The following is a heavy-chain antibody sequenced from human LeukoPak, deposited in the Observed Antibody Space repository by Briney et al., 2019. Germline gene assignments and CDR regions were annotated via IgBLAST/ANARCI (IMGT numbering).Heavy chain of an antibody. Sequence: PSQTLSLTCTVSGGSISSGGYYWSWIRQHPGKGLEWIGYIYYSGSTNYNPSLKSRVTISVDTSKNQFSLKLSSVTAADTAVYYCARGEMATITCYFDYWGQGTLVTVSS. D-gene: IGHD5-24*01. CDR1: GGSISSGGYY. J-gene: IGHJ4*02. CDR2: IYYSGST. CDR3: ARGEMATITCYFDY. V-gene: IGHV4-31*03.